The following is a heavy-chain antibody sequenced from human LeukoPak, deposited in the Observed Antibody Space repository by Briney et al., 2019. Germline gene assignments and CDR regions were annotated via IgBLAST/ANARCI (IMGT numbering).Heavy chain of an antibody. CDR1: GGSITSSTYY. CDR2: IYYSGTT. Sequence: PSETLSLTCTVSGGSITSSTYYWGWIRQPPGKGLEWIGSIYYSGTTYYNPYLKSRVTISVDTSKNQFSLKVSSVTAADTAVYYCVRQNLLVATSNPTFDYWGQGTLVTVSS. V-gene: IGHV4-39*01. D-gene: IGHD5-12*01. J-gene: IGHJ4*02. CDR3: VRQNLLVATSNPTFDY.